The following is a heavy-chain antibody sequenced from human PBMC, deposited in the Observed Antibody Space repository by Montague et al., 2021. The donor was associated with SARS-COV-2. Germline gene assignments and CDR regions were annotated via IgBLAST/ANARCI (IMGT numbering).Heavy chain of an antibody. Sequence: SLRLSCAASGFTVTYNYMSWVRQAPGKGLEWVSVIYSGGNTYYPDSVKGRFTISRDDSKNTPYLQMNSLRAEDTAVYYCARDYCSGGICYEGYGMDVWGQGTTVTVSS. CDR2: IYSGGNT. J-gene: IGHJ6*02. D-gene: IGHD2-15*01. CDR3: ARDYCSGGICYEGYGMDV. CDR1: GFTVTYNY. V-gene: IGHV3-53*01.